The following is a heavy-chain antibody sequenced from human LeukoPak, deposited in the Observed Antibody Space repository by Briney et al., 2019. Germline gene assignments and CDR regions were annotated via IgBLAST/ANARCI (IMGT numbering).Heavy chain of an antibody. J-gene: IGHJ6*03. CDR1: GYTFTGYY. V-gene: IGHV1-2*02. CDR3: ARTGRIVGATRYYYYMDV. CDR2: INPNSGGT. Sequence: ASVKVSCKASGYTFTGYYMHWVRQAPGQGLEWMGWINPNSGGTNYAQKFQGRVTMTRDTSIRTAYMELSSLRSEDTAVYYCARTGRIVGATRYYYYMDVWGKGTTVTVSS. D-gene: IGHD1-26*01.